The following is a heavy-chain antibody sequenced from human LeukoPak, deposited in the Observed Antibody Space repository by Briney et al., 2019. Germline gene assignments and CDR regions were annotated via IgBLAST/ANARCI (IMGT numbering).Heavy chain of an antibody. V-gene: IGHV1-18*01. D-gene: IGHD1-26*01. CDR1: GYTFTSYR. CDR2: ISTHNGNT. Sequence: ASVKVSCKASGYTFTSYRITWVRQAPGQGLEWMGWISTHNGNTNYAQKLQGRVTMTTDTSTSTAYMELRSLRSDDTAVYYCATMGGSYYYFYMDVWGKGTTVTVSS. CDR3: ATMGGSYYYFYMDV. J-gene: IGHJ6*03.